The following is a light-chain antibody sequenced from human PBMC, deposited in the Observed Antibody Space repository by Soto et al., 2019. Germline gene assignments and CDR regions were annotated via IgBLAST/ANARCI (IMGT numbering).Light chain of an antibody. CDR2: GAT. Sequence: QMTQSPSFVSASIGDRVSITCRASEDISRWLGWYQQKPGRAPSLLMFGATSLQSGVPSRFSATESGTLFTLTISNVQPDDFATYYCLQANDFPRSFGQGTKL. CDR1: EDISRW. CDR3: LQANDFPRS. J-gene: IGKJ2*01. V-gene: IGKV1D-12*01.